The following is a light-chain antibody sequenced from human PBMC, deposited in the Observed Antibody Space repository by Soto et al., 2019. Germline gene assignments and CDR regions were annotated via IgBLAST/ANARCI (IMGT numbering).Light chain of an antibody. CDR1: SNDIGGYNY. J-gene: IGLJ2*01. V-gene: IGLV2-8*01. CDR2: EVS. Sequence: QSALTQPASVSESPGQSITISCTGTSNDIGGYNYVSWYQHHPGKAPKLMIYEVSERPSAVPDRFSGSKSGNTASLTVSGLQADDEADYYCSSYAGNNIVVFGGGTKLTVL. CDR3: SSYAGNNIVV.